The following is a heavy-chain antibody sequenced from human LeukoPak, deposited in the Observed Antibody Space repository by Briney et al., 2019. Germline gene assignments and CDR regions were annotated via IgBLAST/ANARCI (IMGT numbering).Heavy chain of an antibody. Sequence: PGGSLRLSCAASGFTFSSFWIHWVRQVPGKGLVWVSRINSDGFSTSYADSVKGRFTISGDNAKNTLYLQMNSLRAEDTAVYYCARGTSGGYFDYCRQGTLVIVSS. CDR3: ARGTSGGYFDY. V-gene: IGHV3-74*01. CDR1: GFTFSSFW. J-gene: IGHJ4*02. D-gene: IGHD1-26*01. CDR2: INSDGFST.